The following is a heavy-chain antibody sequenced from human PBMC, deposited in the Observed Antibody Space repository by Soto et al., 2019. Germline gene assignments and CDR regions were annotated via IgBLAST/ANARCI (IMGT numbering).Heavy chain of an antibody. J-gene: IGHJ6*02. Sequence: QVQLVQSGAEVKKPGASVKVSCKASGNTFSSYTMHWVRQAPGQRLEWMGWINAGNGNTKYSQKFQARVTITRDTTASTVYMELSSLKSEDTAVYYCARESGDIVVVPAATEDYGMDVWGQGTTVTVSS. CDR3: ARESGDIVVVPAATEDYGMDV. V-gene: IGHV1-3*01. D-gene: IGHD2-2*01. CDR2: INAGNGNT. CDR1: GNTFSSYT.